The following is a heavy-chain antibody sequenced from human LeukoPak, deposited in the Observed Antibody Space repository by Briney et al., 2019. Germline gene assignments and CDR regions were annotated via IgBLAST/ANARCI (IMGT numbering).Heavy chain of an antibody. Sequence: GGSLRLSCAASGFTFRSYSMNWVRQAPGKGLEWVSYISSGSVTTYYADSVKGRFTISRDNAKNSLYLQMNTLRVEDTAVYYCAREVSGNSSGGNAFDVWAKGHWSPSLQ. CDR1: GFTFRSYS. V-gene: IGHV3-48*04. CDR3: AREVSGNSSGGNAFDV. CDR2: ISSGSVTT. J-gene: IGHJ3*01. D-gene: IGHD3-10*01.